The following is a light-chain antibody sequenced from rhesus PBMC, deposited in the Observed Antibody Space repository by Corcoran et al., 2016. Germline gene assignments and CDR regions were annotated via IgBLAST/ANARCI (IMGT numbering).Light chain of an antibody. V-gene: IGKV1-41*01. J-gene: IGKJ2*01. CDR1: QSISNY. CDR3: QQFKNYLYS. Sequence: DIQMTQSPSSLSASVGDRVTITCRASQSISNYLNWYQQEPGKAPKLLIYSASSLQSGVPSRFSGSGSGTEFTLPISSLQPEDFATYYCQQFKNYLYSFGQGTKVEIK. CDR2: SAS.